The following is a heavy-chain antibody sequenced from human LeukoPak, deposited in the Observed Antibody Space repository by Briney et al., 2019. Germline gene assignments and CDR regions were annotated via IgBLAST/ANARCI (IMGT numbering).Heavy chain of an antibody. J-gene: IGHJ5*02. CDR1: GFTFSSYT. CDR2: ISSSSSYI. V-gene: IGHV3-21*04. Sequence: GGSLRLSCTASGFTFSSYTMNWVRQAPGKGLEWVSSISSSSSYIYYADSVKGRFTISRDNAKNSLYLQMNSLRAEDTAVYYCARSSRITIFSGFDPWGQGTLVTVSS. D-gene: IGHD3-9*01. CDR3: ARSSRITIFSGFDP.